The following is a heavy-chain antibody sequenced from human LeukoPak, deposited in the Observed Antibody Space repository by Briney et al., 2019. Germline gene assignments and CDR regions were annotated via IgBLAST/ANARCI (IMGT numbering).Heavy chain of an antibody. J-gene: IGHJ5*02. CDR1: GGSFSGYY. CDR3: ARIGPVYNWFDP. CDR2: INHSGST. V-gene: IGHV4-34*01. Sequence: SETLSLTCAVYGGSFSGYYWSWIRQPPGKGLEWIGEINHSGSTNYNPSLKSRVTISVDTSKNQFSLKLSSVTAADTAAYYCARIGPVYNWFDPWGQGTLVTVSS.